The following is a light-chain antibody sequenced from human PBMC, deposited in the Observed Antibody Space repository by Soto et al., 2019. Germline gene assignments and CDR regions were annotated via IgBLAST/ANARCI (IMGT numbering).Light chain of an antibody. CDR1: QSVSSN. Sequence: EIVMTQSPATLSVSPGERATLSCRASQSVSSNLAWYQQKPGQAPSLLIYGASTRATGIAARFSVSGSGTEFTHTVSSLHSEGFAVYFCLQYNDWPPLTFGGGTKVEIK. J-gene: IGKJ4*01. CDR3: LQYNDWPPLT. CDR2: GAS. V-gene: IGKV3-15*01.